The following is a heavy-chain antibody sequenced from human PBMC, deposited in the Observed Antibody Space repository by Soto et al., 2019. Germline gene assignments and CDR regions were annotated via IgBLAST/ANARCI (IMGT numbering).Heavy chain of an antibody. V-gene: IGHV3-9*01. CDR1: GFTFDDYA. CDR3: AKEFCSSTSCYGRLYYYYYMDV. Sequence: GGSLRLSCAASGFTFDDYAMHWVRQAPGKGLEWVSGISWNSGSIGYADSVKGRFTISRDNAKNSLYLQMNSLRAEDTALYYCAKEFCSSTSCYGRLYYYYYMDVWGKGTTGTVAS. J-gene: IGHJ6*03. D-gene: IGHD2-2*01. CDR2: ISWNSGSI.